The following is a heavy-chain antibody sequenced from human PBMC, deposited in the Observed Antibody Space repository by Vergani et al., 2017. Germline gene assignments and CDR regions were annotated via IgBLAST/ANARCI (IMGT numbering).Heavy chain of an antibody. CDR1: GFTFSDYY. Sequence: QVQLVESGGGLVKPGGSLRLSCAASGFTFSDYYMSWIRQAPGKGLEWVSYISSSSSYTNYADSVKGRFTISRDNAKNSLYLQMNSLRAEDTAVYYCARQPPLSLRLGELSLYPYYFDYWGQGTLVTVSS. CDR3: ARQPPLSLRLGELSLYPYYFDY. D-gene: IGHD3-16*02. V-gene: IGHV3-11*05. CDR2: ISSSSSYT. J-gene: IGHJ4*02.